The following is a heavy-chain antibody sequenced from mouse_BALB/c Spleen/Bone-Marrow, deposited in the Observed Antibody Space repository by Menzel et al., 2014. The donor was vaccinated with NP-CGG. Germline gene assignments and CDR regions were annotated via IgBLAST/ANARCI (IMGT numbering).Heavy chain of an antibody. CDR2: ISNGGSYT. CDR1: GFTFSSYG. CDR3: ASGNYYAMDY. D-gene: IGHD1-1*01. V-gene: IGHV5-6*02. Sequence: EVKLVESGGDLVKPGGSLKLSCAASGFTFSSYGMSWVRQTPDKRLEWVATISNGGSYTYYPDSVKGRFTISRDNAKNTLYLQMSSLKSEDTAMYYCASGNYYAMDYWGQGISVTVSS. J-gene: IGHJ4*01.